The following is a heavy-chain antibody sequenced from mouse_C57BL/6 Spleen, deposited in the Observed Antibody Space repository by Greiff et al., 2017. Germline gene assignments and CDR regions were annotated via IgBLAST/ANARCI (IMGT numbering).Heavy chain of an antibody. CDR2: ISYDGSN. J-gene: IGHJ4*01. V-gene: IGHV3-6*01. D-gene: IGHD1-1*01. Sequence: EVQLQESGPGLVKPSQSLSLTCSVTGYSITSGYYWNWIRQFPGNKLEWMGYISYDGSNNYNPSLKNRISITRDTSKNQFFLKLNSVTTEDTATYYCARDRALYYYGSHYAMDYWGQGTSVTVSS. CDR3: ARDRALYYYGSHYAMDY. CDR1: GYSITSGYY.